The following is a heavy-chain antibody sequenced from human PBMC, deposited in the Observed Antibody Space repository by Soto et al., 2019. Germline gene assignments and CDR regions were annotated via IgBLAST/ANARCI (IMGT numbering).Heavy chain of an antibody. D-gene: IGHD2-15*01. CDR2: IWYDGSNK. CDR1: GFTFSSYG. V-gene: IGHV3-33*01. CDR3: ARDGGVVVEKYYFDY. Sequence: GGSLRLSCAASGFTFSSYGMHWVRQAPGKGLEWVAVIWYDGSNKYYADSVKGRFTISRDNSKNTLYLQMNSLRAEDTAVYYCARDGGVVVEKYYFDYWGQGTLVTVSS. J-gene: IGHJ4*02.